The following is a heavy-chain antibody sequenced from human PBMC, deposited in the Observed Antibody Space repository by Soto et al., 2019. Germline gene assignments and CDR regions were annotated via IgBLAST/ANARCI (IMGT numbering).Heavy chain of an antibody. CDR2: IYSGGST. CDR3: VYSGSYYFIGH. CDR1: GFTVSSNY. Sequence: GGSLRLSCAASGFTVSSNYMSWVRQAPGKGLEWVSVIYSGGSTYYADSVKGRFTISRDNSKNTLYLQMNSLRAEDTAVYYCVYSGSYYFIGHWGQGTLVTVSS. J-gene: IGHJ4*02. D-gene: IGHD1-26*01. V-gene: IGHV3-53*01.